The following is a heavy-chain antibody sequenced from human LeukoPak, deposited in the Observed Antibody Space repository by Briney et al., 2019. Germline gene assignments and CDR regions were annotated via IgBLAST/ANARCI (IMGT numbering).Heavy chain of an antibody. V-gene: IGHV4-61*02. J-gene: IGHJ3*02. D-gene: IGHD3-9*01. CDR3: ARGYLAFDI. CDR1: GGSISSGSYY. CDR2: IYTSGST. Sequence: SQTLSLTCTVSGGSISSGSYYWSWIRQPAGKGLEWIGRIYTSGSTNYNPSLKSRVTISVDTSKNQFSLKLSSVTAADTAVYYCARGYLAFDIRGQGTMVTVSS.